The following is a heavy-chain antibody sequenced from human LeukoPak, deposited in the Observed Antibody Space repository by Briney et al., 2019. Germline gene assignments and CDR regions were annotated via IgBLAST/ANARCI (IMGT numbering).Heavy chain of an antibody. CDR2: IKKDGSET. CDR3: ARGRYSSTTYYFDS. CDR1: GFTFSSPW. Sequence: PGGSLRLSCAASGFTFSSPWMSWVRQAPGKGLEWVANIKKDGSETYYVDSVKGRFTISRDNAKNSLYLQMNSLRAEDMAIYYCARGRYSSTTYYFDSWGQGTLVTVPS. D-gene: IGHD6-13*01. V-gene: IGHV3-7*03. J-gene: IGHJ4*02.